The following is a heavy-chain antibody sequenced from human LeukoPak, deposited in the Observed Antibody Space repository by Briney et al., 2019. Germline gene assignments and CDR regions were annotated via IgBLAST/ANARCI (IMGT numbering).Heavy chain of an antibody. CDR3: TRASCGGDCYWYYYYGMDV. CDR2: ISSNGGST. V-gene: IGHV3-64*01. CDR1: GFTFSSYA. Sequence: GWSLRLSCAASGFTFSSYAMPWVRQAPGKGLEYVSAISSNGGSTYYANSVKGRFTISRDNSKNTLYLQMGSLRAETIAVYYGTRASCGGDCYWYYYYGMDVWGQGTTVTVSS. D-gene: IGHD2-21*02. J-gene: IGHJ6*02.